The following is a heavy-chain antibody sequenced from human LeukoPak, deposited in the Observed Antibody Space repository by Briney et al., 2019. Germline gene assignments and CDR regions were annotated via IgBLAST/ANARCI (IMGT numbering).Heavy chain of an antibody. CDR3: ARDGGSGPFDY. D-gene: IGHD6-19*01. V-gene: IGHV4-38-2*02. Sequence: SETLSLTCTVSGYSITSGYYWGWIRQSPGKGLEWIASVYHSGNTYYNPSLQSRVTMPVDTSKNQLSLKLSSVTAADTAVYYCARDGGSGPFDYWGQGALVTVSS. CDR1: GYSITSGYY. CDR2: VYHSGNT. J-gene: IGHJ4*02.